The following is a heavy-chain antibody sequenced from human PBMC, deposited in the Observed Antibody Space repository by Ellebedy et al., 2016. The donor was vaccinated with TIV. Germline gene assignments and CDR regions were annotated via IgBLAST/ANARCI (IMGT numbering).Heavy chain of an antibody. CDR1: GGVSLSGYQ. J-gene: IGHJ4*02. D-gene: IGHD4-23*01. CDR2: INDYGTT. V-gene: IGHV4-34*01. Sequence: MPSETLSLTCAVYGGVSLSGYQWSWIRLSPGKGLEWIGEINDYGTTNYNPSLKGRVTISVDTSTNQFSLKVTSVTAADTAVYYCARHSPTVVSGFDYWGQGTLVTVSS. CDR3: ARHSPTVVSGFDY.